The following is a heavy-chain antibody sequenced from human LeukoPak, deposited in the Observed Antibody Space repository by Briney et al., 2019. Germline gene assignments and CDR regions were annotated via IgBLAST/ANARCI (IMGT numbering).Heavy chain of an antibody. J-gene: IGHJ3*02. CDR3: AKVLYSGSYARAFDI. CDR2: MNPNSGNT. Sequence: ASVKVSCRASGYTFTSYDINWVRQATGQGLECMGWMNPNSGNTGYAQKFQGRVTMTRTTSISTAYMELSSLRSEDTAVYYCAKVLYSGSYARAFDIWGQGTMVTVSS. CDR1: GYTFTSYD. D-gene: IGHD1-26*01. V-gene: IGHV1-8*01.